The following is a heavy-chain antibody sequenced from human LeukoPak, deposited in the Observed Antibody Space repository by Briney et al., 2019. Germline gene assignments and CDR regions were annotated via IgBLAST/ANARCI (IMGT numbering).Heavy chain of an antibody. V-gene: IGHV1-3*01. CDR2: INAGNGNT. CDR1: GYTFTSYA. CDR3: AREYYDSSGYSKSASDAFDI. D-gene: IGHD3-22*01. Sequence: ASVKVSCKASGYTFTSYAMHWVRQAPGQRLEWMGWINAGNGNTKYSQRFQGRVTITRDTSASTAYMELSSLRSEDTAVYYCAREYYDSSGYSKSASDAFDIWGQGTMVTVSS. J-gene: IGHJ3*02.